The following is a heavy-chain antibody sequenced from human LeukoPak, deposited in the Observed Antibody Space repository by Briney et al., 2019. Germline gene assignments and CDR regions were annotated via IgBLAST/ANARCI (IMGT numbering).Heavy chain of an antibody. V-gene: IGHV5-51*01. J-gene: IGHJ5*02. CDR3: ARRGYTYGSRVANWFDP. CDR1: GYTFANYW. Sequence: GESLRISCKGSGYTFANYWIGWVRQMPGKGLEWMGIIYPVNSDTRYSPSFQGQVTISADKSINTAYLQWSSLKASDTAMYYCARRGYTYGSRVANWFDPWGQGTLVTVSS. D-gene: IGHD5-18*01. CDR2: IYPVNSDT.